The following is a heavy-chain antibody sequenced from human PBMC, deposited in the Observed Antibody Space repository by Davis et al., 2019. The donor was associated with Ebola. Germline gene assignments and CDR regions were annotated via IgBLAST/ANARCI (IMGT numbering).Heavy chain of an antibody. D-gene: IGHD6-19*01. J-gene: IGHJ4*02. CDR2: INPHNGNT. CDR3: ARATFGYNSGWYADY. V-gene: IGHV1-18*04. CDR1: GYTFTSYG. Sequence: ASVKVSCKASGYTFTSYGITWVRQAPGQGLEWMGWINPHNGNTNYAQNVQGRVTMTTDTSASTAYLDLSSLRSDDTAVFYCARATFGYNSGWYADYWGQGTLVTVSS.